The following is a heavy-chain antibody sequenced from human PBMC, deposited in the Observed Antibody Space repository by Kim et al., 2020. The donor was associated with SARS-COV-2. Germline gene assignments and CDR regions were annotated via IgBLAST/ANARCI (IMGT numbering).Heavy chain of an antibody. CDR2: ISSSGSTI. J-gene: IGHJ6*02. D-gene: IGHD2-15*01. CDR3: ASSSPTFGSYYYYGMDV. V-gene: IGHV3-11*01. Sequence: GGSLRLSCAASGFTFSDYYMSWIRQAPGKGLEWVSYISSSGSTIYYADSVKGRFTISRDNAKNSLYLQTNSLRAEDTAVYYCASSSPTFGSYYYYGMDVRGQGTTVTVSS. CDR1: GFTFSDYY.